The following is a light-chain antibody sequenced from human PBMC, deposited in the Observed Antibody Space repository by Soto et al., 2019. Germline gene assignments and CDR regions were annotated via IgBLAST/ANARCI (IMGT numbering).Light chain of an antibody. J-gene: IGLJ2*01. Sequence: QPVLTQPPSASGTPGQRVTISCSGSSSNIETNYVYWYQHLPGAAPKLLIFTNNQRPSGVPDRFSASKSGTSASLAISGLRSEDEGDYYCASWDDRLNAVVFGGGTKLTVL. CDR1: SSNIETNY. CDR3: ASWDDRLNAVV. V-gene: IGLV1-47*02. CDR2: TNN.